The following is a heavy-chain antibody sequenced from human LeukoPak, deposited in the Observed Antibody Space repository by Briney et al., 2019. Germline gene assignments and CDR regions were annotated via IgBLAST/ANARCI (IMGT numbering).Heavy chain of an antibody. CDR1: GYTFTGYY. CDR3: ARGSCSGGSCYSVWFDP. CDR2: INPNSGGT. V-gene: IGHV1-2*02. J-gene: IGHJ5*02. D-gene: IGHD2-15*01. Sequence: GASVKVSCKASGYTFTGYYMHWVRQAPGQGIEWMGWINPNSGGTNYAQKFQGRVTMTRDTSISTAYMELSRLRSDDTAVYYCARGSCSGGSCYSVWFDPWGQGTLVTVSS.